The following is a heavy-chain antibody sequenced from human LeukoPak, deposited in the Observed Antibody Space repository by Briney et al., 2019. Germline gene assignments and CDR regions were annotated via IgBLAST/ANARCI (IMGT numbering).Heavy chain of an antibody. CDR3: AKRAARPAYYFDF. Sequence: GGSLRLSCTASGFTFSSYAMSWVRQAPGKGLEWVSTVTVSGGGTYYGDSVKGRLTISRDNSKNTLYLQMNSLRAEDTAVYYCAKRAARPAYYFDFWGQGTLVTISS. CDR1: GFTFSSYA. CDR2: VTVSGGGT. V-gene: IGHV3-23*01. D-gene: IGHD6-6*01. J-gene: IGHJ4*02.